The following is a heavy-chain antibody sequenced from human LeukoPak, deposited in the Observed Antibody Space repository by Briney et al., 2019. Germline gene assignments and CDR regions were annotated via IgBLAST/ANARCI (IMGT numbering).Heavy chain of an antibody. CDR1: GFTFSSYD. Sequence: GGSLRLSCAASGFTFSSYDMHWVRQATGKGLEWVSAIGTAGDTYYADSVKGRFTISRDNSKNTLYLQMNSLRAEDTAVYYCALTGRGSSGYYYVYWGQGTLVTVSS. D-gene: IGHD3-22*01. CDR3: ALTGRGSSGYYYVY. V-gene: IGHV3-13*01. J-gene: IGHJ4*02. CDR2: IGTAGDT.